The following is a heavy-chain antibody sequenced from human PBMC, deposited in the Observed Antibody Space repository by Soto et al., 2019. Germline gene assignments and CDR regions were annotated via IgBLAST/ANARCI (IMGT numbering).Heavy chain of an antibody. D-gene: IGHD6-13*01. CDR1: GGSISSSNW. CDR2: IYHSGST. Sequence: SETLSLTCAVSGGSISSSNWWSWVRQPPGKGLEWIGEIYHSGSTNYNPSLKSRVTISVDKSKNQFSLKLSSVTAADTAVYYCARGQAAAGWYYFDYWGQGTLVTVSS. V-gene: IGHV4-4*02. J-gene: IGHJ4*02. CDR3: ARGQAAAGWYYFDY.